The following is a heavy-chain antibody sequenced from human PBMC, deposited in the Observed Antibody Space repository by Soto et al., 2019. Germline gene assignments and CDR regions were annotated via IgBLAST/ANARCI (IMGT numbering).Heavy chain of an antibody. J-gene: IGHJ6*02. V-gene: IGHV3-21*01. Sequence: GGSLRLSCAASGFTFSSYSMNWVRQAPGEGLEWVSSINSDGSYIFHADSVKGRFTIPRDNSKNTLYLQMNYLRAEDTAVYYCARDNVPTTVWHYYYYYGMDVWGQGTTVTVSS. CDR3: ARDNVPTTVWHYYYYYGMDV. CDR1: GFTFSSYS. CDR2: INSDGSYI. D-gene: IGHD4-17*01.